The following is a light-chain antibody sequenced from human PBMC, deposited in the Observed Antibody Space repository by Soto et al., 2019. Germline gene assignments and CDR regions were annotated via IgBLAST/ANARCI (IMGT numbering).Light chain of an antibody. V-gene: IGLV2-14*01. CDR1: SSDVGGYNY. CDR3: SSYTSSSTRNVV. CDR2: DVS. J-gene: IGLJ2*01. Sequence: QSALTQPASVSGSPGQSITISCTGTSSDVGGYNYVSWYQQHPGKAPKLMIYDVSNRPSGVSNRFSGSKSGNTASLTISGLQAADEADYYCSSYTSSSTRNVVFGGGTKVTVL.